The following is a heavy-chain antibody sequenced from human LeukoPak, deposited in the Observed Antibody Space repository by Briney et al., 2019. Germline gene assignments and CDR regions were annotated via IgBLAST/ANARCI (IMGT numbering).Heavy chain of an antibody. J-gene: IGHJ4*02. V-gene: IGHV3-30*18. Sequence: GGSLRLSCAASGFTFSSYGMHWVRQAPGKGLEWVAVISYDGSNKYYADSVKGRFTISRDNSKNTLYLQMNSLRAEDTAVYYCAKGSAGLVSAFDYWGQGTLVTVSS. CDR3: AKGSAGLVSAFDY. D-gene: IGHD3/OR15-3a*01. CDR2: ISYDGSNK. CDR1: GFTFSSYG.